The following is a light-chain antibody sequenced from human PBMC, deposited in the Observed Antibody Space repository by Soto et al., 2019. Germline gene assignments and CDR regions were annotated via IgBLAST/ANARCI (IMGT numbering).Light chain of an antibody. CDR3: QQRYTWPPLT. V-gene: IGKV3-11*01. CDR2: DAS. J-gene: IGKJ4*01. CDR1: QYVSSF. Sequence: IVLTQSTATLSLSPGERATLSCRASQYVSSFLAWYQQKAGQAPRLLIYDASHRATGIPARFSGSGSGTDFTLTINSLEPEDFALYYCQQRYTWPPLTFAGG.